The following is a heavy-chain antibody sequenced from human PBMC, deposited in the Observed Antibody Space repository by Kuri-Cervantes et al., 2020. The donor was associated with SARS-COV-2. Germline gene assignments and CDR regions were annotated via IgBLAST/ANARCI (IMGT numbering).Heavy chain of an antibody. CDR2: INSDGSSG. D-gene: IGHD3-10*01. V-gene: IGHV3-74*01. J-gene: IGHJ4*02. Sequence: GGSLRLSCAASGFTFSTYWMHWVRQAPGKGLVWVSRINSDGSSGSYADSVKGRFTTSRDNAKNALFLQMNSLRAEDTAVYYCARDPITMGVLDYWGQGTLVTVSS. CDR3: ARDPITMGVLDY. CDR1: GFTFSTYW.